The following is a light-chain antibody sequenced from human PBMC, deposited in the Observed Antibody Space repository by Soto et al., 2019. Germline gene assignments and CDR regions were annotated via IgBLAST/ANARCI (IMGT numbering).Light chain of an antibody. CDR1: QSLLHITGETF. CDR2: EVS. Sequence: DVVMTQTPLSLSVAPGRPASISCESSQSLLHITGETFLFWYLQKPGQSPQLLIYEVSTRVSGVPDRFSGSGSGTDFTLEISRVETDDVGIYYCMHSTQRPPTFGEGTRLEIK. J-gene: IGKJ5*01. V-gene: IGKV2D-29*02. CDR3: MHSTQRPPT.